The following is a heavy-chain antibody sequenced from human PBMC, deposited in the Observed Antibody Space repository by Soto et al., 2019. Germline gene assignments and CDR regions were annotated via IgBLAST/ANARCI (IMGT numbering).Heavy chain of an antibody. V-gene: IGHV1-69*02. Sequence: QVQLVQSGAEVKKPGSSVKVSCKASGGTFSSYTISWVRQAPGQGLEWMGRIIPILGIANYAQKFQGKVTITPDKSTSTAYMELSSLRSEDTAVYYCARVSEVTGYYIDYWGQGTLVTVSS. CDR1: GGTFSSYT. D-gene: IGHD3-9*01. CDR2: IIPILGIA. J-gene: IGHJ4*02. CDR3: ARVSEVTGYYIDY.